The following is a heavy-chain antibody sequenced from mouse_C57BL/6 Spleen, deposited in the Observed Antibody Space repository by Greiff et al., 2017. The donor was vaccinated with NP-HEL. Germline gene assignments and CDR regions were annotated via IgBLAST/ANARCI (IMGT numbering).Heavy chain of an antibody. D-gene: IGHD1-1*02. Sequence: QVQLQQPGAELVKPGASVKVSCKASGYTFTSYWMHWVKQRPGQGLEWIGSIYPSDSDTNYNQKFKGKATLTVDTSSSTAYMQLSSLTAEDSAVCNCALYGDYVGYWGQGTTLTVSA. CDR2: IYPSDSDT. CDR1: GYTFTSYW. V-gene: IGHV1-74*01. J-gene: IGHJ2*01. CDR3: ALYGDYVGY.